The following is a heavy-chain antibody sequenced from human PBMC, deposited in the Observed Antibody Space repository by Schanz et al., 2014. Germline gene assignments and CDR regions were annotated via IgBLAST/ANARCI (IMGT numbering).Heavy chain of an antibody. CDR1: GFTFSAYA. J-gene: IGHJ5*02. Sequence: EVHLLESGGGLVPPGGSLRLSCAASGFTFSAYAMTWVRQIPGKGLEWVSSISTSGTYMYIADSLKGRLTISRDDAKNTLYLQMNTLRAEDTAVYYCARAGYDADNWFDPWGQGTLVTVSS. CDR2: ISTSGTYM. V-gene: IGHV3-21*01. CDR3: ARAGYDADNWFDP. D-gene: IGHD2-2*01.